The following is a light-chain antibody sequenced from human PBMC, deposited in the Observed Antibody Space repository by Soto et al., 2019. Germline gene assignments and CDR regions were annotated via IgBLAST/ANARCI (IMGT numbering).Light chain of an antibody. CDR1: QSVSKY. CDR3: QQRTNWQLT. Sequence: EIVLTQSPATLSLSPGERATLSCRASQSVSKYLAWYQQRPGQAPRLLIFDVSYRATGTPARFSDSGSGTDFTLTISSLEPEDFAVYYCQQRTNWQLTFGGGTRVEIK. V-gene: IGKV3-11*01. J-gene: IGKJ4*01. CDR2: DVS.